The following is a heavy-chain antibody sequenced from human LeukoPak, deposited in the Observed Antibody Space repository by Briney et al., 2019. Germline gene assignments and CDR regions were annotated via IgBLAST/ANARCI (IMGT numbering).Heavy chain of an antibody. CDR3: ARDVILTGYNYWYFDL. Sequence: SETLSLTCTVSGGSISSSSYYWGWIRQPPEKGLEWIGSIYYSGSTYYNPSLKSRVTISVDTSKNQFSLKLSSVTAADTAVYYCARDVILTGYNYWYFDLWGRGTLVTVSS. V-gene: IGHV4-39*07. D-gene: IGHD3-9*01. J-gene: IGHJ2*01. CDR1: GGSISSSSYY. CDR2: IYYSGST.